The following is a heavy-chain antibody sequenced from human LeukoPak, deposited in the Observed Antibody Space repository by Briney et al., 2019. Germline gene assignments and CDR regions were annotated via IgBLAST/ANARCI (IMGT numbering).Heavy chain of an antibody. Sequence: ASETLSLTCAVYGGSFSGYYWSWIRQPPGKGLEWIGEINHSGSTNYNPSLKSRVTISVDTSKNQFSLKLSSVTAADTAVYYCARWISHPDYYDSSGSAGYYFDYWGQGTLVTVSS. J-gene: IGHJ4*02. V-gene: IGHV4-34*01. CDR2: INHSGST. CDR3: ARWISHPDYYDSSGSAGYYFDY. D-gene: IGHD3-22*01. CDR1: GGSFSGYY.